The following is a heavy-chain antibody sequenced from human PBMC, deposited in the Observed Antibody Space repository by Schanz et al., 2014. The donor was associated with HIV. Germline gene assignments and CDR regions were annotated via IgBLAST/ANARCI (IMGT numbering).Heavy chain of an antibody. J-gene: IGHJ3*01. CDR3: ARGGLGVVAEGNAFDL. Sequence: EVQLVESGGGLVQPGGSLRLSCAASGFTFSDYSMNWVRQTPGKGLEWVSFINNRANSIFYADSVRGRFTISRDNAKNSLFLQMESLRAEDTAVYYCARGGLGVVAEGNAFDLWGQGTLVTVSS. CDR2: INNRANSI. V-gene: IGHV3-48*04. D-gene: IGHD2-15*01. CDR1: GFTFSDYS.